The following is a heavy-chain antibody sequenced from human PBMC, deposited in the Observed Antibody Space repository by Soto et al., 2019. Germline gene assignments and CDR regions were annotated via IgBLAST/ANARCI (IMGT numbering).Heavy chain of an antibody. J-gene: IGHJ4*02. CDR1: GYTFTSYD. V-gene: IGHV1-8*01. Sequence: ASVKVSCKASGYTFTSYDINWVRQATGQGLEWMGWMNPNSGNTGYAQKFQGRVTMTRNTSISTAYMELSSLRSEDTAVYYWARGRWLVDYYFDYWGQGTLVTVSS. CDR3: ARGRWLVDYYFDY. CDR2: MNPNSGNT. D-gene: IGHD6-19*01.